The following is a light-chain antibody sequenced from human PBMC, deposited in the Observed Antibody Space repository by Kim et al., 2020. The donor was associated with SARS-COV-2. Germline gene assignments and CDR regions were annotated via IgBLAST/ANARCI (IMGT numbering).Light chain of an antibody. CDR1: KLGDKY. J-gene: IGLJ3*02. Sequence: SYELTQPHSVSVSPGQTASITCSGDKLGDKYACWYQQKPGQSPVLVIYQDSKRPSGIPERFSGSNSGNTATLTISGTQAMDEADYYCQAWDSSTAVFGGGTKLTVL. CDR3: QAWDSSTAV. V-gene: IGLV3-1*01. CDR2: QDS.